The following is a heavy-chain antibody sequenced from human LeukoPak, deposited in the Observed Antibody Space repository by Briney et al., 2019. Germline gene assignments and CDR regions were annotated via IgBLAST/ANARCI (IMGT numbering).Heavy chain of an antibody. D-gene: IGHD1-1*01. V-gene: IGHV1-2*02. J-gene: IGHJ4*02. CDR1: GYTFSDFY. Sequence: GASVKVSCKASGYTFSDFYIHWVRQAPGQGLEYVGWITPKSGDTYSPQRFQGGVTMTRDASISTAYMELSSLRSDDTAVYFCARVRSAEERAWAYWGQGNLVTVSS. CDR3: ARVRSAEERAWAY. CDR2: ITPKSGDT.